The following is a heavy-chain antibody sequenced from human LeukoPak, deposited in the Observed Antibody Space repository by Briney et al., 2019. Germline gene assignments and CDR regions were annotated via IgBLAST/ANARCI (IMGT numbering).Heavy chain of an antibody. CDR2: INHSGST. Sequence: SETLSLTCAVYGGSFSGYYWSWIRQPPGKGLEWIGEINHSGSTNYNPSLKSRVTISVDTSKNQFSLKLSSVTAADTAVYYCARSRYCSSTSCQGPLDYWGQGTLVTVSS. J-gene: IGHJ4*02. D-gene: IGHD2-2*01. V-gene: IGHV4-34*01. CDR1: GGSFSGYY. CDR3: ARSRYCSSTSCQGPLDY.